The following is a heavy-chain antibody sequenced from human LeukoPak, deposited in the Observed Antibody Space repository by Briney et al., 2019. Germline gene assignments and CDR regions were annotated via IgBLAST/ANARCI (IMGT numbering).Heavy chain of an antibody. J-gene: IGHJ6*02. CDR2: IYYSGST. V-gene: IGHV4-39*07. CDR3: EGSDYYYYYGMDV. Sequence: SETLSLTCTVSGGSISSSSYYCGWIRQPPGKGLEWIGSIYYSGSTYYNPSLKSRVTISVDTSKNQFSLKLSSVTAADTAVYYCEGSDYYYYYGMDVWGQGTTVTVSS. CDR1: GGSISSSSYY.